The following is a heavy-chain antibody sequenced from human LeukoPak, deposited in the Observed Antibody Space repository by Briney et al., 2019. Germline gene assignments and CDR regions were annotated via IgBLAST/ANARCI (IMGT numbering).Heavy chain of an antibody. D-gene: IGHD3-22*01. V-gene: IGHV3-23*01. J-gene: IGHJ4*02. CDR3: VEGGAPSYYDGSGDAYFDY. CDR1: GFSFSSYA. Sequence: GGSLRLSCAASGFSFSSYAMSWVRQAPGKGLEWVSVISASGGRTSYADSVKGRFTVSRDNSKNTLYLQMNSLRAEDTAVYFCVEGGAPSYYDGSGDAYFDYWGQGTLVTVSS. CDR2: ISASGGRT.